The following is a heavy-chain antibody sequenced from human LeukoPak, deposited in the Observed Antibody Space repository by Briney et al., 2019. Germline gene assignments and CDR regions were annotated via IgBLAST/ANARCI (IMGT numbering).Heavy chain of an antibody. CDR1: GFTVSSNY. Sequence: GGSLRLSCAASGFTVSSNYMSWVRQAPGKGLEWVSVIYSGGSTYYADSAKGRFTISRDNSKNTLYLQMNSLRAEDTAVYYCARGQYYYDSSGYGNWFDPWGQGTLVTVSS. D-gene: IGHD3-22*01. CDR3: ARGQYYYDSSGYGNWFDP. V-gene: IGHV3-53*05. CDR2: IYSGGST. J-gene: IGHJ5*02.